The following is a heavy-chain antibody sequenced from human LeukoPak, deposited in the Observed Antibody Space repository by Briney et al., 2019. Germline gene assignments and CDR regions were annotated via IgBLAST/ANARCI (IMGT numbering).Heavy chain of an antibody. J-gene: IGHJ4*02. Sequence: GGSLRLSCAASGFTVSSYVMHWVRQAPGKGLEWVASKSHDGSNAYFADSVRGRFSISSDNSKNTLYVQMNSLRVEDTAVYYCARGRDGYNRHSDHWGQGTLVTVSS. CDR3: ARGRDGYNRHSDH. V-gene: IGHV3-30*04. CDR1: GFTVSSYV. CDR2: KSHDGSNA. D-gene: IGHD5-24*01.